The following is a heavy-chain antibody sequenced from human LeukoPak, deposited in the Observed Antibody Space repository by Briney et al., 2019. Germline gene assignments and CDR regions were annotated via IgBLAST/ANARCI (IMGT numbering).Heavy chain of an antibody. D-gene: IGHD3-16*01. CDR2: IRSKAYGGTT. CDR3: TRSLTTGLREGYYFDY. J-gene: IGHJ4*02. Sequence: QPGRSLRLSCTASGFTFGVYAMSWVRQAPGKGLEWVGFIRSKAYGGTTEYAASVKGRFTISRDDSKSIAYLQMNSLKTEDTAVYYCTRSLTTGLREGYYFDYWGQGTLVTVSS. V-gene: IGHV3-49*04. CDR1: GFTFGVYA.